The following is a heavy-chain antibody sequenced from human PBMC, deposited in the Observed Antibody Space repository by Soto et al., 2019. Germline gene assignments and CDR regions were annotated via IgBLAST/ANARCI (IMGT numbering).Heavy chain of an antibody. CDR3: ARGDPHWFAP. J-gene: IGHJ5*02. CDR2: INHSGST. Sequence: PSETLSLTCAVYGGSFSGYYWSWIRQPPGKGLEWIGEINHSGSTNYNPSLKSRVTISVDTSKNQFSLKLSSVTAADTAVYYCARGDPHWFAPWGQGTLVTVSS. V-gene: IGHV4-34*01. CDR1: GGSFSGYY.